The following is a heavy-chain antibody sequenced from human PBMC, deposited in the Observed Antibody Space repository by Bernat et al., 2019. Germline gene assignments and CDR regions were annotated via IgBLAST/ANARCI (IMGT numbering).Heavy chain of an antibody. CDR2: ISAYNGNT. J-gene: IGHJ5*02. CDR3: ARAYCSGGSCYQRRDWFDP. CDR1: GYTFTSYG. V-gene: IGHV1-18*01. Sequence: QVQLVQSGAEVKKPGASVKVSCKASGYTFTSYGISWVRQAPGQGLEWMGWISAYNGNTNYAQKLQGRVTMTTDTSTSTAYMELRSLRSDDTDVYYCARAYCSGGSCYQRRDWFDPWGQGTLVTVSS. D-gene: IGHD2-15*01.